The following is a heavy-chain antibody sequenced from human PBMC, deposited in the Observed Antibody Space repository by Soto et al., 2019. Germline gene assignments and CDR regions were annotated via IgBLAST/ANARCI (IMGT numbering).Heavy chain of an antibody. J-gene: IGHJ4*02. CDR1: GFFFSSYT. CDR2: FSATSENT. V-gene: IGHV3-23*01. D-gene: IGHD6-19*01. CDR3: AKARDQQWVRLPFDY. Sequence: EVQLLESGGGLVQPGGSLRLSCVGSGFFFSSYTMTWVRQAPGKGLEWVSSFSATSENTYYADSVRGRFTISRDNSKNTLVLQMNSITAEDTAMYYCAKARDQQWVRLPFDYWGQGILVIVSS.